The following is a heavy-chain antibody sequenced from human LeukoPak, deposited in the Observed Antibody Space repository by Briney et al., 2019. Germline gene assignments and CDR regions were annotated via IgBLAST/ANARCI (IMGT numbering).Heavy chain of an antibody. D-gene: IGHD5-18*01. J-gene: IGHJ4*02. CDR3: ARDLSGITGYTYGRGIDY. CDR2: IKKDGSEK. Sequence: GGSLRLSCAASGFTFSSYWMNWVRQAPGKGLEWVAKIKKDGSEKYYVDSVKGRFTISRDNAKTSLFLQMNSPRAEDTAVYYCARDLSGITGYTYGRGIDYWGQGTLVTVSS. CDR1: GFTFSSYW. V-gene: IGHV3-7*01.